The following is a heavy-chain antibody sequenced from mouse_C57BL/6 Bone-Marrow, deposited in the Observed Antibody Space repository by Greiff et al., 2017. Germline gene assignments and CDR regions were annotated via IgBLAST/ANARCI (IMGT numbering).Heavy chain of an antibody. D-gene: IGHD2-2*01. V-gene: IGHV6-3*01. CDR1: GFTFSNYW. CDR3: TGRGYDRNYFDY. J-gene: IGHJ2*01. Sequence: EVQLVESGGGLVQPGGSMKLSYVASGFTFSNYWMNWVRQSPEKGLEWVAQIRLKSDNYATHYAESVKGRFTISRDDSKSSVYLQMNNLRAEDTGIYYCTGRGYDRNYFDYWGQGTTLTVSS. CDR2: IRLKSDNYAT.